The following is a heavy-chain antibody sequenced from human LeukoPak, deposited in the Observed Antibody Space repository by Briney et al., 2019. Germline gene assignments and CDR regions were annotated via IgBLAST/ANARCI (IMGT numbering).Heavy chain of an antibody. CDR1: GFTFSSYA. CDR2: ISYDGSNK. D-gene: IGHD2-2*02. J-gene: IGHJ6*02. Sequence: GGSLRLSCAASGFTFSSYAMHWVRQAPGKGLEWVAVISYDGSNKYYADSVKGRFTISRDNSKNTLYLQMNSLRAEDTAVYYCARATPPHSPGYCSSTSCYIYYYGMDVWGQGTTVTVSS. CDR3: ARATPPHSPGYCSSTSCYIYYYGMDV. V-gene: IGHV3-30-3*01.